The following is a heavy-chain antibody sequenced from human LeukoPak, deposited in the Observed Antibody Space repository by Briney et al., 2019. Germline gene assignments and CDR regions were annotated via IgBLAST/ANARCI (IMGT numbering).Heavy chain of an antibody. CDR1: GFIFSNSA. D-gene: IGHD1-26*01. V-gene: IGHV3-23*01. CDR3: AKAGAIKFDF. CDR2: INGVVTGT. J-gene: IGHJ4*02. Sequence: GGSLRLSCAASGFIFSNSAMSWVRQAPGKGLEWVSGINGVVTGTYYAYSVRGRVTISRDNSKNTLHLDMNSVRAEDTAIYYCAKAGAIKFDFWGQGILVTVSS.